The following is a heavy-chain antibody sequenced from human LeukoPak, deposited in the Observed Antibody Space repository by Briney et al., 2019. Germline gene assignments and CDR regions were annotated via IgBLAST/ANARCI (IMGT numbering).Heavy chain of an antibody. CDR2: MNWSGGRR. D-gene: IGHD3-22*01. J-gene: IGHJ4*02. CDR3: VVGITMMVA. V-gene: IGHV3-20*04. Sequence: GGSLRLSCAASGFTFDDYAVHWVWKAPGKGLEWVSGMNWSGGRRGYADSVMGRCTISRDNAKKYLYLQMNSLRAEDTALYYWVVGITMMVAWGQGTLVTVSS. CDR1: GFTFDDYA.